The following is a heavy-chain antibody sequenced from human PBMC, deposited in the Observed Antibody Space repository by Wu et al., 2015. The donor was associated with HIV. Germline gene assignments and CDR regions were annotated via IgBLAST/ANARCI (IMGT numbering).Heavy chain of an antibody. CDR2: FDPESGGI. J-gene: IGHJ4*02. Sequence: QVQLVQSGAEVRKPGASVKVSCKISGYTLTQLSMNWVRQAPGKGLEWMGGFDPESGGIIYAQKFQGRVTMTDDTSKQTTTYMEAEQPETSERTRPFYSCATVTLNGETYKVRPYYFDYWGQGTLVTVS. CDR3: ATVTLNGETYKVRPYYFDY. CDR1: GYTLTQLS. D-gene: IGHD4-17*01. V-gene: IGHV1-24*01.